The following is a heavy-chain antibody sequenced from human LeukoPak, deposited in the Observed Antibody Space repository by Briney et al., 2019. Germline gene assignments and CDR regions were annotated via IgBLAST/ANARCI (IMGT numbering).Heavy chain of an antibody. CDR2: ISSSSSSI. V-gene: IGHV3-48*01. J-gene: IGHJ4*02. CDR3: ARDTGIAAAGDFDY. Sequence: GGSLRLSCAASGFTFSSYSMNWVRQAPGKGLDWVSYISSSSSSIYYADSVKGRFTISRDNAKNSLYLQMNSLRAEDTAVYYCARDTGIAAAGDFDYWGQGTLVTVSS. CDR1: GFTFSSYS. D-gene: IGHD6-13*01.